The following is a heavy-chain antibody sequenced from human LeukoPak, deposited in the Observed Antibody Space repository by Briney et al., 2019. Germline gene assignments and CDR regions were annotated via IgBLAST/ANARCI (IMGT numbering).Heavy chain of an antibody. Sequence: GGSLRLSCAASGFTFSSYSMNWVRQAPGKGLEWVSLISGSGSSTYYADSVKGRFTISRDNSKNTLHLQMNSLRAEDTAVYYCAKRGFIAGNPTDFDYWGQGTLVTVSS. V-gene: IGHV3-23*01. J-gene: IGHJ4*02. CDR3: AKRGFIAGNPTDFDY. CDR2: ISGSGSST. D-gene: IGHD6-13*01. CDR1: GFTFSSYS.